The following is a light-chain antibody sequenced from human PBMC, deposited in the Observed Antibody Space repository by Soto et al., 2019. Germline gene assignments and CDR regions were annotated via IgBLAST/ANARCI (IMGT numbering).Light chain of an antibody. Sequence: DIQMTQSPSTLSASVGYRVTITCRASQSISSWLAWYQQKPGKAPKLLIYDASSLESGVPSTFSGSGSGTEFTLTITNLQPDDFATYYCQQYKSYWTFGQGTKVDIK. CDR1: QSISSW. CDR2: DAS. J-gene: IGKJ1*01. V-gene: IGKV1-5*01. CDR3: QQYKSYWT.